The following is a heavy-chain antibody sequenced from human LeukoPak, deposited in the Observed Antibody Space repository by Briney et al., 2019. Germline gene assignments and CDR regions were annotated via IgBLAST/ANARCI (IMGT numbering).Heavy chain of an antibody. J-gene: IGHJ4*02. CDR2: IWYDGSKK. V-gene: IGHV3-33*03. CDR3: ATDGDAWSRDN. CDR1: GFIFSDYG. Sequence: PGRSLRLSCAASGFIFSDYGMHWVRQAPGKGLKWVAAIWYDGSKKYYAASMKALLTISRDNAKNLLYLQMHSLRVEDTAIYYCATDGDAWSRDNWGQGTLVTVSS. D-gene: IGHD2-21*02.